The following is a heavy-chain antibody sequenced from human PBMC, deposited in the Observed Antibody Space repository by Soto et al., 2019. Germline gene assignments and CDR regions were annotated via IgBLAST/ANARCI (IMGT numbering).Heavy chain of an antibody. CDR2: AHHSGRT. CDR3: ARSEATVLDN. D-gene: IGHD4-17*01. V-gene: IGHV4-4*02. CDR1: GGSMSSSNW. J-gene: IGHJ4*02. Sequence: QVQLQESGPGLVKPSGTLSLTCTVSGGSMSSSNWWNWVRQPPGKGLEWIGEAHHSGRTNYNPSLKSRVTISVDKSKNHFSLKLSSVTAADTGVYYCARSEATVLDNWGQGTLVTVSS.